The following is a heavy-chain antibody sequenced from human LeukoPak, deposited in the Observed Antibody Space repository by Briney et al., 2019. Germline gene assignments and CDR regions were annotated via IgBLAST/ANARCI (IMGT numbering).Heavy chain of an antibody. D-gene: IGHD2-2*01. CDR2: INPNSGGT. CDR1: GYTFTSYG. CDR3: ARDVGYCSSTSCRDY. Sequence: ASVKVSCKASGYTFTSYGISWVQQAPGQGLEWMGWINPNSGGTNYAQKFQGRVTMTRDTSISTAYMELSRLRSDDTAVYYGARDVGYCSSTSCRDYWGQGTLVTVSS. J-gene: IGHJ4*02. V-gene: IGHV1-2*02.